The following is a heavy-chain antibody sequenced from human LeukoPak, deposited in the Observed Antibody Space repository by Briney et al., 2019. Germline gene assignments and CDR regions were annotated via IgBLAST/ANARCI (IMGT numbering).Heavy chain of an antibody. CDR3: VSNRVCSSTSCSFTHFDY. CDR1: GGSISSYY. Sequence: PSETLSLTCTVSGGSISSYYWSWIRQPAGKGLEWIGRIYTIGSTNYNPSLKSRVTMSVDTSKNQFSLKLSSVTAADTAVYYCVSNRVCSSTSCSFTHFDYWGQGTLVTVSS. J-gene: IGHJ4*02. D-gene: IGHD2-2*01. CDR2: IYTIGST. V-gene: IGHV4-4*07.